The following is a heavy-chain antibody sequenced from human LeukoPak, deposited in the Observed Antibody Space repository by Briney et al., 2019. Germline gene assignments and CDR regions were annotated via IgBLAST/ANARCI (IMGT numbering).Heavy chain of an antibody. CDR1: GYTFTSYG. Sequence: ASVEVSCKASGYTFTSYGISWVRQAPGQGLEWMGWINTNTGKPTYAQGFTGRFVFSLDSSVSTAYLQINSLNAEGTAVYYCARAASLDYWGQGTLVTVSS. CDR2: INTNTGKP. CDR3: ARAASLDY. V-gene: IGHV7-4-1*02. D-gene: IGHD2-2*01. J-gene: IGHJ4*02.